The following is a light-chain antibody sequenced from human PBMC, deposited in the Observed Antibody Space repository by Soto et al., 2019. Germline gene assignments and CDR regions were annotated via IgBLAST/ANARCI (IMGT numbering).Light chain of an antibody. CDR1: QSLLHSSGYTY. Sequence: DIVMTQSPLSLPVTPGEPAAISCRSSQSLLHSSGYTYLDWYLQKPGQSPQLLIHSASNRASGVXHXXRGTGSGTDFTLHISSVEAEDVCVYFCLQALQPPPTFGPGTRVDI. J-gene: IGKJ3*01. CDR2: SAS. CDR3: LQALQPPPT. V-gene: IGKV2-28*01.